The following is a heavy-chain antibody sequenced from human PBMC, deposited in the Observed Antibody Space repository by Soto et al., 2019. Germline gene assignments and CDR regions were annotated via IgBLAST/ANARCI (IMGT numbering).Heavy chain of an antibody. Sequence: PSETLSLTCTVSGGSVSSVGYYWSWIRQHPGKGLEWIGYITYSGNTYYNLSLESRVTMSADTSKNQFSLKLSSVTAADTAVYFCVRGGSCTNGVCSVFDYWGQGTLVTVSS. D-gene: IGHD2-8*01. CDR1: GGSVSSVGYY. CDR2: ITYSGNT. CDR3: VRGGSCTNGVCSVFDY. J-gene: IGHJ4*02. V-gene: IGHV4-31*03.